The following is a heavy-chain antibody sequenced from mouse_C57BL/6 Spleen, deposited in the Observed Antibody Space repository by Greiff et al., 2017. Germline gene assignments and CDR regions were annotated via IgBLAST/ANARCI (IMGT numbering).Heavy chain of an antibody. D-gene: IGHD3-3*01. Sequence: VQRVESGAELARPGASVKLSCKASGYTFTSYGISWVKQRTGQGLEWIGEIYPRSGNTYYNEKFKGKATLTADKSSSTAYMELRSLTSEDSAVYFCARGTGGDYFDYWGQGTTLTVSS. CDR2: IYPRSGNT. CDR1: GYTFTSYG. V-gene: IGHV1-81*01. CDR3: ARGTGGDYFDY. J-gene: IGHJ2*01.